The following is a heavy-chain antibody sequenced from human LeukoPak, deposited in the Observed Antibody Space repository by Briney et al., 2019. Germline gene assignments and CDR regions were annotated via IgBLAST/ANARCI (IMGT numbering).Heavy chain of an antibody. J-gene: IGHJ4*02. CDR3: AIGGFHPFDY. CDR1: GFTFGSNG. D-gene: IGHD4-23*01. V-gene: IGHV3-48*04. Sequence: GGSLRLSCAASGFTFGSNGMNWVRQAPGKGLEWISYISSSSSTIYYADSVKGRFTISRDNAKNSLYLQMNSLTTEDTAVNYCAIGGFHPFDYWGQGILVTVSS. CDR2: ISSSSSTI.